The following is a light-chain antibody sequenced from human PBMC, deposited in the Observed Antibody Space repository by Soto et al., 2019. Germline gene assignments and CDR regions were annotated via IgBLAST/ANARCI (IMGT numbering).Light chain of an antibody. CDR1: SSDVGGANY. CDR3: SSYTSSNNLEV. V-gene: IGLV2-14*01. CDR2: EVD. J-gene: IGLJ1*01. Sequence: QSVLIQPASVSGSPGQSITISCTGTSSDVGGANYVSWYQHHPHRAPKLLLYEVDYRPSGVSNRFSGSKSGNTASLTISGLQAEDEADYYCSSYTSSNNLEVFGFGTKVTVL.